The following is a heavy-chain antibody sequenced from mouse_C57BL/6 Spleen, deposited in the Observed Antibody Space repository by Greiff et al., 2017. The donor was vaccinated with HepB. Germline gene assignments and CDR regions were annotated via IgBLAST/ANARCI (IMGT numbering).Heavy chain of an antibody. Sequence: DVMLVDSGGGLVQSGRSLRLSCATSGFTFSDFYMEWVRQAPGKGLEWIAASRNKANDYTTEYSASVKGRFIVSRDTSQSILYLQMNALRAEDTAIYYCARDVRGDFDYWGQGTTLTVSS. J-gene: IGHJ2*01. CDR1: GFTFSDFY. CDR3: ARDVRGDFDY. CDR2: SRNKANDYTT. V-gene: IGHV7-1*01.